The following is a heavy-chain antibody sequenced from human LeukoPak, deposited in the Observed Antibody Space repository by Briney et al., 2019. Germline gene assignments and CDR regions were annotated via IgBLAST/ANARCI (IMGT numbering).Heavy chain of an antibody. CDR1: GFTFDDYG. CDR2: INWNGGST. CDR3: ALNGEIGSGWYGDYYYYMDV. J-gene: IGHJ6*03. V-gene: IGHV3-20*04. D-gene: IGHD6-19*01. Sequence: GGSLRLSCAASGFTFDDYGMSWVRQAPGKGLEWVSGINWNGGSTGYADSVKGRFTISRENAKNSLYLHMNSLRAEDTALYYCALNGEIGSGWYGDYYYYMDVWGKGTTVTVSS.